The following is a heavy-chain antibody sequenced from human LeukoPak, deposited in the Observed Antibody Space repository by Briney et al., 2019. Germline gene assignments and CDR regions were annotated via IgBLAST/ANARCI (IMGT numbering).Heavy chain of an antibody. Sequence: PSETLSLTCTVSGGSISSYYWSWIRQPPGKGLEWIGYIYYSGSTNYNPSLKSRVTISVDTSKNQFSLKLSSVTAADTAVYYCARRYRYGVFDYWGQGTLVTVSS. CDR3: ARRYRYGVFDY. CDR2: IYYSGST. V-gene: IGHV4-59*08. J-gene: IGHJ4*02. D-gene: IGHD5-24*01. CDR1: GGSISSYY.